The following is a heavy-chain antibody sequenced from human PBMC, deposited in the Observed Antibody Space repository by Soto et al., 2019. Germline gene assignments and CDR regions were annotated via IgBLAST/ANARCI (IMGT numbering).Heavy chain of an antibody. J-gene: IGHJ5*02. D-gene: IGHD2-15*01. V-gene: IGHV3-74*03. Sequence: GGSLRLSCAASGFTFSSYGMHWVRQAPGKGLEWVSRINGAGSSITYADSVKGRFTISRDNAKNTLYLQMNSLRAEDTAVYYCVRDRSRNWFDPWGLGTLVTVSS. CDR3: VRDRSRNWFDP. CDR2: INGAGSSI. CDR1: GFTFSSYG.